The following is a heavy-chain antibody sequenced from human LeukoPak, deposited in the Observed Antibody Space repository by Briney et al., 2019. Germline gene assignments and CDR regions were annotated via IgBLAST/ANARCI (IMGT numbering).Heavy chain of an antibody. CDR2: ISGSGGTT. V-gene: IGHV3-23*01. CDR1: GFTFSNYA. D-gene: IGHD3-10*01. J-gene: IGHJ5*02. Sequence: GGVLRLSCAASGFTFSNYAMTWVRQAPGKGLEWVSDISGSGGTTYYADSVKGRFSISRDNSKNTLYLQMNSLRAEDTAVYYCAKEYAYGSGNYYNGNWFDPWGQGTLVTVSS. CDR3: AKEYAYGSGNYYNGNWFDP.